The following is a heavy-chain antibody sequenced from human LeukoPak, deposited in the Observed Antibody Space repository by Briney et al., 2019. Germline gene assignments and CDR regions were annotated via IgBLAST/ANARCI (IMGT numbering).Heavy chain of an antibody. V-gene: IGHV3-66*01. CDR3: ARDYDSSGYQVY. D-gene: IGHD3-22*01. J-gene: IGHJ4*02. CDR1: GFTFSSYA. CDR2: IYSGGST. Sequence: HPGGSLRLTCEASGFTFSSYAMHWVRQAPGKGLEWVSVIYSGGSTYYADSVKGRFTISRDNSKNTLYLQMNSLRVEDTAVYYCARDYDSSGYQVYWGQGTLVTVSS.